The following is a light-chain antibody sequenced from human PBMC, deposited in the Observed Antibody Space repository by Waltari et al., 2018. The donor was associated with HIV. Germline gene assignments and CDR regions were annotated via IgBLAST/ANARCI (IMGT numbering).Light chain of an antibody. CDR1: QSVSSN. Sequence: EILMTQSPATLSVSPGERATLSCRASQSVSSNLAWYQQKPGQAPRLLVYDASTRATGIPARFSGSGSGTEFTLTISSLQSEDFAVYYCQQYNNWPPRDTFGQGTKLVIK. J-gene: IGKJ2*01. CDR3: QQYNNWPPRDT. CDR2: DAS. V-gene: IGKV3-15*01.